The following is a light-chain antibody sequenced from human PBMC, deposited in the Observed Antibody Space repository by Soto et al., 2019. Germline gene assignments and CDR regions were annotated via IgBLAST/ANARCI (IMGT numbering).Light chain of an antibody. J-gene: IGKJ1*01. V-gene: IGKV3-20*01. Sequence: EIGLTQSAGTPSLSPGERATLSCRARQTFSTTYLAWYQQKPGQAPRLLIYGASSRATGIPDRFSGSGSGTDFTLTISRLEPDDFAVYYCQQYGSSGTFGQGTKVAIK. CDR1: QTFSTTY. CDR2: GAS. CDR3: QQYGSSGT.